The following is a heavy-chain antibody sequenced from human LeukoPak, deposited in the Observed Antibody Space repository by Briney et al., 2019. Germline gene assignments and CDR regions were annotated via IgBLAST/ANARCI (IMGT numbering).Heavy chain of an antibody. CDR1: GSVFSCLT. Sequence: GGSLSLSCAASGSVFSCLTMNWFRQSPGKGLEWVSSIISRSNYIYYADSVKGRFNISRDNTKNSLFLDMTSLRDDDTAVYYCASTVHGSTTDSEGYYPKWFDPWGQGTLVTVSS. D-gene: IGHD3-3*01. J-gene: IGHJ5*01. V-gene: IGHV3-21*01. CDR3: ASTVHGSTTDSEGYYPKWFDP. CDR2: IISRSNYI.